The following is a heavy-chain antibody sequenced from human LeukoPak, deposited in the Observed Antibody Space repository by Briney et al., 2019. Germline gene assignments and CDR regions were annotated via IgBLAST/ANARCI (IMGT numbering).Heavy chain of an antibody. CDR1: GGSISSGSYY. J-gene: IGHJ4*02. CDR2: IYTSGST. CDR3: ARVNGYSSGGNGLFDY. D-gene: IGHD5-24*01. V-gene: IGHV4-61*02. Sequence: SQTLSLTCTVSGGSISSGSYYWSWIRQPAGKGLERIGRIYTSGSTNYNPSLKSRVTISVDTSKNQFSLKLSSVTAADTAVYYCARVNGYSSGGNGLFDYWGRGTLVTVSS.